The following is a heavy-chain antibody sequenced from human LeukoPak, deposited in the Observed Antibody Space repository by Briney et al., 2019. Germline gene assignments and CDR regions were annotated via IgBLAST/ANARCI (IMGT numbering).Heavy chain of an antibody. Sequence: SETLSLTCAVYGGSFSGYYWSWIRQPPGKGLEWIGEIDHSGTTNYNPSLKSRVTISVDTSKNQFSLKLTSVTAADTAVYYCARGPQSRFDYWGQGTLVTVSS. CDR1: GGSFSGYY. CDR2: IDHSGTT. J-gene: IGHJ4*02. CDR3: ARGPQSRFDY. V-gene: IGHV4-34*01.